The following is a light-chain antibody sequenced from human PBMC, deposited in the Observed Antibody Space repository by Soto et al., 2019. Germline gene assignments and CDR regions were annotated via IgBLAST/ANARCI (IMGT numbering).Light chain of an antibody. CDR1: QSVSSY. Sequence: EIVLTQSPATLSLSPGERATPSCGASQSVSSYLAWYQQKPGQAPRLLIYGASSRATGIPDRFSGSGSGTDFTLTISSLQPEDFATYYCQQSYSTPITFGQGTRLEIK. J-gene: IGKJ5*01. V-gene: IGKV3-11*01. CDR3: QQSYSTPIT. CDR2: GAS.